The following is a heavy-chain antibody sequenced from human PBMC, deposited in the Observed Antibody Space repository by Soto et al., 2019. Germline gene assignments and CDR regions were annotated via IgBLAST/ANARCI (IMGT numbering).Heavy chain of an antibody. CDR1: GGSISSGGYY. CDR2: IYYSGST. CDR3: ARRDYIWGSYRPVPHAFDI. V-gene: IGHV4-31*03. J-gene: IGHJ3*02. Sequence: TLSLTCTVSGGSISSGGYYWSWIRQHPWKGLEWIGYIYYSGSTYYNPSLKSRVTISVDTSKNQFSLKLSSVTAADTAVYYCARRDYIWGSYRPVPHAFDIWGQGTMVTVSS. D-gene: IGHD3-16*02.